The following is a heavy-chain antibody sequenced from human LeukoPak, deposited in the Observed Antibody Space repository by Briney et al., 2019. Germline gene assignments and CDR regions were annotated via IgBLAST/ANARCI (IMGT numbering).Heavy chain of an antibody. CDR1: GYTFTNNY. CDR2: IYPRDGST. CDR3: ARDQEGFDY. J-gene: IGHJ4*02. V-gene: IGHV1-46*01. Sequence: ASVKVSCKASGYTFTNNYLHWVRQAPGQGLEWMGMIYPRDGSTSYAQNFQGRVTVTRDTSTTTVHMELRGLRSEDTAVYFCARDQEGFDYWGQGTVVTVSS.